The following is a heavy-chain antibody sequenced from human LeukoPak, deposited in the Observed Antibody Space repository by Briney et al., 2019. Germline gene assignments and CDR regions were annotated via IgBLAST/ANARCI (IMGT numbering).Heavy chain of an antibody. CDR1: GFTFDDYA. D-gene: IGHD6-13*01. Sequence: GRSLRLSCAASGFTFDDYAMHWVRQAPGKGLEWVSGISWNSGSIGYADSVKGRFTISRDNAENSLYLQMNSLRAEDTALYYCAKDIAAGDYYYYGMDVWGQGTTVTVSS. V-gene: IGHV3-9*01. CDR2: ISWNSGSI. J-gene: IGHJ6*02. CDR3: AKDIAAGDYYYYGMDV.